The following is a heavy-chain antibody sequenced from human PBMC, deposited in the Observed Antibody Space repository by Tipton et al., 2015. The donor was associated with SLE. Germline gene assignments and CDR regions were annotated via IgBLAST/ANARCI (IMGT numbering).Heavy chain of an antibody. CDR1: EYTFSQYW. Sequence: QLVQSGAEVKEPGYSLKISCKGSEYTFSQYWIAWVRQMPGKGLELMGIIYPDDSDTRYSPSFQGQVTISVDKSINTAYLQWSSLKASDSAMYFCARRGDTSSASFYGMDVWGQGTTVTVSS. CDR3: ARRGDTSSASFYGMDV. J-gene: IGHJ6*02. CDR2: IYPDDSDT. V-gene: IGHV5-51*01. D-gene: IGHD6-6*01.